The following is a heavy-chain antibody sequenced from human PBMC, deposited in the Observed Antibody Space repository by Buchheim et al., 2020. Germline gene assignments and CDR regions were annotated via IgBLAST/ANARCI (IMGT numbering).Heavy chain of an antibody. CDR2: IYYSGST. D-gene: IGHD1-26*01. Sequence: QVQLQESGPGLVKPSETLSLTCTVSGGSISSYYWSWIRQPPGKGLEWIGYIYYSGSTNYNPSLKSRVTISVDTSKNQFSLKLSSVTAADTAVYYCARSGRRGVVGAIWLLDYWGQGTL. CDR3: ARSGRRGVVGAIWLLDY. J-gene: IGHJ4*02. CDR1: GGSISSYY. V-gene: IGHV4-59*01.